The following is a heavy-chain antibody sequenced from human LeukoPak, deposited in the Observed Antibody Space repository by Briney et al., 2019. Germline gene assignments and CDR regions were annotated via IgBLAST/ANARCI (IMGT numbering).Heavy chain of an antibody. Sequence: ASVKVSCKASGYTFTSYGISWVRQAPGQGLECMGWISAYNGNTNSAQKLQGRVTMTTDTSTSTAYMEVRSLRSDDTAVYYCARDHISWWVDDYWGQGTLVTVSS. CDR3: ARDHISWWVDDY. J-gene: IGHJ4*02. CDR2: ISAYNGNT. CDR1: GYTFTSYG. V-gene: IGHV1-18*01. D-gene: IGHD2-8*02.